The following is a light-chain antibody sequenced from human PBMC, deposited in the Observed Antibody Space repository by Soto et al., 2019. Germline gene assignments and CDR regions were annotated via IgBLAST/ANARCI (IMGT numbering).Light chain of an antibody. Sequence: QSVLAQPASVSGSPGQSITISCTGTSSDVGGYNYVSWYQHHPGKAPHLMIYEDSSRPSGASNRFSGSKSATTASLTISLHQAEDAADYFCSSHTSRATYVFGTGTKVTVL. V-gene: IGLV2-14*01. CDR3: SSHTSRATYV. CDR2: EDS. CDR1: SSDVGGYNY. J-gene: IGLJ1*01.